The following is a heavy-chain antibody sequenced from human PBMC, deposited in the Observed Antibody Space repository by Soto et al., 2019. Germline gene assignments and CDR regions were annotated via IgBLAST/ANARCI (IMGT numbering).Heavy chain of an antibody. CDR2: IIPIFGTA. J-gene: IGHJ4*02. Sequence: QVQLVQSGAEVKKPGASVKVSCKASGYTFTDYYLHWVRQAPGQGLEWMGGIIPIFGTANYAQKFQGRVTITADESTSTAYMELSSLRSEDTAVYYCARRTMAYDSSGLFDYWGQGTLVTVSS. CDR1: GYTFTDYY. D-gene: IGHD3-22*01. CDR3: ARRTMAYDSSGLFDY. V-gene: IGHV1-69*01.